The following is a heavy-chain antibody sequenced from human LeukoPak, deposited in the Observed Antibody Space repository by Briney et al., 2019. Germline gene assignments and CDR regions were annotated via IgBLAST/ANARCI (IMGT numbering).Heavy chain of an antibody. CDR3: ARSDCSSTSCYPNY. CDR1: GYTLTGLS. D-gene: IGHD2-2*01. CDR2: FDPEDGET. J-gene: IGHJ4*02. Sequence: GASVKVSCKVSGYTLTGLSMHWVRQAPGKGLEWMGGFDPEDGETIYAQKFQGRVTMTVDTSTDTAYMELSSLRSEDTAVYYCARSDCSSTSCYPNYWGQGTLVTVSS. V-gene: IGHV1-24*01.